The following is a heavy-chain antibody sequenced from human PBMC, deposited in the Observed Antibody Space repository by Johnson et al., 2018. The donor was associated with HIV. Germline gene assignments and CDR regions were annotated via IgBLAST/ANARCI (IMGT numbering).Heavy chain of an antibody. V-gene: IGHV3-53*01. D-gene: IGHD3-22*01. J-gene: IGHJ3*02. Sequence: GQLVESGGGLIQPGGSLRLSCAASGFTVSSNYMSWVRQAPGKGLEWVSVIYSGGSTYYADSVKGRFTISRDNSKNTLYLQMNSLRAEDTAVYYCARGRAYYYDSSGDAFDIWGQGTMVTVSS. CDR1: GFTVSSNY. CDR2: IYSGGST. CDR3: ARGRAYYYDSSGDAFDI.